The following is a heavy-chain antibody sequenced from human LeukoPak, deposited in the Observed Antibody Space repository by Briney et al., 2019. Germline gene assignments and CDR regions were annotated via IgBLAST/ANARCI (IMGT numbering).Heavy chain of an antibody. Sequence: GASVKVSCKASGYTFTGYYMHWVRQAPGQGLEWMGWINPNSGGTNYAQKFQGRVTMTRDTSISTAYMELSRLRSDDTAVYYCARGLGYCSGGSCYFGAFDIWGRGTMVTVSS. D-gene: IGHD2-15*01. J-gene: IGHJ3*02. CDR2: INPNSGGT. CDR1: GYTFTGYY. CDR3: ARGLGYCSGGSCYFGAFDI. V-gene: IGHV1-2*02.